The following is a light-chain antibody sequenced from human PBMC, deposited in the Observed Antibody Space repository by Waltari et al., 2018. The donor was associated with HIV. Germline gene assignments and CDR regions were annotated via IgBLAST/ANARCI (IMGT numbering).Light chain of an antibody. J-gene: IGKJ4*01. CDR2: WAS. CDR1: QRVLSVANNRNY. V-gene: IGKV4-1*01. CDR3: QQYYTTPLT. Sequence: DIVMTQSPDSLVVSLGETATINCKSSQRVLSVANNRNYLAWYQQKPGHPPKLLIYWASTRQSGVPGRFRGSGSGTDFTFTITSLQAEDVALYYCQQYYTTPLTFGGGTKVEIK.